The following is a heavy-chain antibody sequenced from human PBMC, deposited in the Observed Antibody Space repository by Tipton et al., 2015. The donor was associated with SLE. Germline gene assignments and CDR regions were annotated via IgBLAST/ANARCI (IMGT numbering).Heavy chain of an antibody. CDR2: IRYDGSNK. CDR1: GFTFSIYG. J-gene: IGHJ6*02. CDR3: ARDHLRTVNAYYYYGMDV. Sequence: GSLRLSCAASGFTFSIYGMHWVRQAPGKGLEWVAFIRYDGSNKYYADSVKGRFTISRDNSKNTLYLQMNSLRAEDTAVYYCARDHLRTVNAYYYYGMDVWGQGTTVTVSS. V-gene: IGHV3-30*02. D-gene: IGHD4-11*01.